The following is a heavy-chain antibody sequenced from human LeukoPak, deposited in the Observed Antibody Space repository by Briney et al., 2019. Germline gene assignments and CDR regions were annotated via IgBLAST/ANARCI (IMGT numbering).Heavy chain of an antibody. D-gene: IGHD3-10*01. Sequence: ASVKVSCKASGGTFSSYAISWVRQAPGQGLEWMGWINTNTGNPTYAQGFTGRFVFSLDASVSTAYLQISSLKAEDTAVYYCARDPYYGSGSYYNYDYWGQGTLVTVSS. CDR2: INTNTGNP. V-gene: IGHV7-4-1*02. J-gene: IGHJ4*02. CDR3: ARDPYYGSGSYYNYDY. CDR1: GGTFSSYA.